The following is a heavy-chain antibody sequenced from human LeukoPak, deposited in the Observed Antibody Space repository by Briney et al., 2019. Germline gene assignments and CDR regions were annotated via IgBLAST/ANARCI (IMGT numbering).Heavy chain of an antibody. CDR1: GFTFSSYA. CDR2: ISYDGSNK. D-gene: IGHD5-18*01. J-gene: IGHJ4*02. V-gene: IGHV3-30-3*01. Sequence: TGGSLRLSCAASGFTFSSYAMHWVRQAPGKGLEWVAVISYDGSNKYYADSVKGRFTISRDNSKNTLYLQMNSLRAEDTAVYYCARARGYSYGSSGDYWGQGTLVTVSS. CDR3: ARARGYSYGSSGDY.